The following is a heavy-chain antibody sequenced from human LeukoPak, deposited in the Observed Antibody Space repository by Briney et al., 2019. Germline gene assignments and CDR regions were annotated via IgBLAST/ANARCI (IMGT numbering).Heavy chain of an antibody. V-gene: IGHV4-59*01. CDR2: IYYSGST. CDR3: AREGGSYCSDY. J-gene: IGHJ4*02. D-gene: IGHD1-26*01. Sequence: SETLSLTCTVSGGSISSYYWSWIRQPPGKGLGWIGYIYYSGSTNYNPSLKSRVTISVDTSKNQFSLKLSSVTAADTAVYYCAREGGSYCSDYWGQGTLVTVSS. CDR1: GGSISSYY.